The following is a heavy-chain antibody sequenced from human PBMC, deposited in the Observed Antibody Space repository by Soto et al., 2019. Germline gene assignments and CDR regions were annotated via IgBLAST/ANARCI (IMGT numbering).Heavy chain of an antibody. J-gene: IGHJ6*02. CDR1: GYRFNTYG. CDR2: ITAYNGHT. Sequence: QVQLVQSGAEVKKPGASVKVSCTASGYRFNTYGITWVRQAPGQGLEWMGWITAYNGHTNYAQKGQDRVTMTTDISTSTAYMELRSLRSDDTAVYYCARGQGEYCSGGSCYANYYYHGMDVWGQGTTVTVSS. V-gene: IGHV1-18*01. CDR3: ARGQGEYCSGGSCYANYYYHGMDV. D-gene: IGHD2-15*01.